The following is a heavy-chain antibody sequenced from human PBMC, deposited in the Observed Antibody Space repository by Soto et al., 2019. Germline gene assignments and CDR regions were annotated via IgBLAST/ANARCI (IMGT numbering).Heavy chain of an antibody. CDR1: GGSISSGGYY. CDR3: ARGTYGDYGLGIDY. CDR2: IYYSGST. Sequence: QVQLQESGPGLVKPSQTLSLTCTVSGGSISSGGYYWSWIRQHPGKGLEWIGYIYYSGSTYYNPSIKSRVTIAVDTSKNQFSLKLSSVTAADTAVYYCARGTYGDYGLGIDYWGQGTLVTVSS. J-gene: IGHJ4*02. D-gene: IGHD4-17*01. V-gene: IGHV4-31*03.